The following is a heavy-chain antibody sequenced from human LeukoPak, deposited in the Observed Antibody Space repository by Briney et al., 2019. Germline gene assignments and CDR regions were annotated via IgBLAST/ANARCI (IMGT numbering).Heavy chain of an antibody. CDR1: GGSISSYY. J-gene: IGHJ6*02. V-gene: IGHV4-59*01. D-gene: IGHD5-18*01. CDR2: IYYSGST. CDR3: ARTELNSYGYSYYYGMDV. Sequence: KPSETLFLTCTVSGGSISSYYWSWIRQPPGKGLEWIGYIYYSGSTNYNPSLKSRVTISVDTSKNQFSLKLSSVTAADTAVYYCARTELNSYGYSYYYGMDVWGQGTTVTVSS.